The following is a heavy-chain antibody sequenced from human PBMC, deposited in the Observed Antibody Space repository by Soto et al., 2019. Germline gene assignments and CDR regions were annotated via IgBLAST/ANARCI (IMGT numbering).Heavy chain of an antibody. V-gene: IGHV3-30*18. CDR3: GKDQWEFHGGLDY. CDR2: ISYDGSNT. Sequence: QVQLVESGGGVVQPGRSLRLSCAVSGFTFSRYGMHWVRQAPGKGLEWVAGISYDGSNTYHVDSATGRFTVSRDNSQNTLYLQMNSLRDEDTAVYYCGKDQWEFHGGLDYWGQGALVTVSS. CDR1: GFTFSRYG. J-gene: IGHJ4*02. D-gene: IGHD1-26*01.